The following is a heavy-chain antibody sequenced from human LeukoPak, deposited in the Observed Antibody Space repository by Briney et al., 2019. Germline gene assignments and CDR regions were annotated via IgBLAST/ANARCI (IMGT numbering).Heavy chain of an antibody. Sequence: GGSLRLSCAASGFTFSDYYMSWIRQAPGKGLEWVSIIYSGGSTYYADSVRGRFTISRDNSKNTLYLLMNSLRAEDTAVYYCATSGWWGYFDYWGQGTLVTVSS. CDR3: ATSGWWGYFDY. V-gene: IGHV3-66*01. J-gene: IGHJ4*02. CDR1: GFTFSDYY. CDR2: IYSGGST. D-gene: IGHD6-19*01.